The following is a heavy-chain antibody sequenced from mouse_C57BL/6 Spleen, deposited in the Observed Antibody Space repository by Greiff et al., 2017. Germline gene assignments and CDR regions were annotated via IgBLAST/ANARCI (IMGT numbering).Heavy chain of an antibody. D-gene: IGHD1-1*01. CDR3: ARAPITTVVAPDY. V-gene: IGHV1-80*01. J-gene: IGHJ2*01. Sequence: QVQLQQSGAELVKPGASVKISCKASGYAFSSYWMNWVKQRPGKGLEWIGQIYPGDGDTNYNGKFKGKATLTADKSSSTAYMQLSSLTSEDSAVYFCARAPITTVVAPDYWGQGTTLTVSS. CDR2: IYPGDGDT. CDR1: GYAFSSYW.